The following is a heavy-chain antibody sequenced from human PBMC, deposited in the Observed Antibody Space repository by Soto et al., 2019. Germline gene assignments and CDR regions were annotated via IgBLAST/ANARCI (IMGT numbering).Heavy chain of an antibody. CDR3: ARQLATAFDY. Sequence: GASVKVSCKASGYTFTSYYMHWVRQAPGQGLEWMGIINPSGGSTSYAQKFQGRVTMTRDTSTSTIYMELRSPRSDDTALYFCARQLATAFDYWGQGTLVTVSS. CDR2: INPSGGST. V-gene: IGHV1-46*01. CDR1: GYTFTSYY. D-gene: IGHD6-13*01. J-gene: IGHJ4*02.